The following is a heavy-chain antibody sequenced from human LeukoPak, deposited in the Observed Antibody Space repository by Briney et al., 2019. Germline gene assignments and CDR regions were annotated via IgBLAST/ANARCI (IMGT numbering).Heavy chain of an antibody. CDR2: ISGSGDNT. CDR3: AKDGYSSIPGFHFEY. Sequence: GGSLRLSCAASGFTFSSYAMSWVRQPPGKGLEWVSGISGSGDNTYYADSVKGRFTISRGNSKKTLYLHLNSLRVEDAAVYYCAKDGYSSIPGFHFEYWGQGTLVTVSS. D-gene: IGHD6-13*01. V-gene: IGHV3-23*01. CDR1: GFTFSSYA. J-gene: IGHJ4*02.